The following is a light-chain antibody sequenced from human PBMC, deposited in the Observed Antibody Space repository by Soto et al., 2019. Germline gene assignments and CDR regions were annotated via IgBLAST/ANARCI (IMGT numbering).Light chain of an antibody. V-gene: IGKV1-5*01. Sequence: DIQMTQSPSTLSASVGDRVTITCWASQSISGWLAWYQQKPGKAPKFLIYDVSNLESGVPLRFSGSGSGTEFTLTISSLQPEDFATYYCQQYSSYWTFGQGTKVDIK. CDR2: DVS. J-gene: IGKJ1*01. CDR1: QSISGW. CDR3: QQYSSYWT.